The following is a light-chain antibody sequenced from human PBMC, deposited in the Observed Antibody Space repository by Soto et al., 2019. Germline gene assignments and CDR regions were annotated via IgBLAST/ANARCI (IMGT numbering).Light chain of an antibody. CDR1: SSDIGSYNR. CDR2: EVN. Sequence: QSVLTQPPSVSGSPGQSVTISCTGISSDIGSYNRVSWYQQPPGTAPKLMIYEVNNRPSGVPDRFSGSTSGNTASLTISGLQAEDEADYYCSLYKSISNYVLGTGTKVTVL. J-gene: IGLJ1*01. V-gene: IGLV2-18*01. CDR3: SLYKSISNYV.